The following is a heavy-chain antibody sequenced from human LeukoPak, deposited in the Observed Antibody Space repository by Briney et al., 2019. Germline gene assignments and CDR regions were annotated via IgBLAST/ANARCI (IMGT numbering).Heavy chain of an antibody. CDR3: ARVSAAGMEFHYGMDV. CDR1: GYTFTSYD. CDR2: MNPNSGNT. V-gene: IGHV1-8*03. Sequence: ASVKVSCKASGYTFTSYDINWVRQATGQGLEWMGWMNPNSGNTGYAQKFQGRVTITRNTSISTAYMELSSLRSEDTAVYYCARVSAAGMEFHYGMDVWGQGTTVFVSS. D-gene: IGHD6-13*01. J-gene: IGHJ6*02.